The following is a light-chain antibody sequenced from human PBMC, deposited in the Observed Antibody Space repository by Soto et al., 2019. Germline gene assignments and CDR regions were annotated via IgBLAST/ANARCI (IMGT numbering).Light chain of an antibody. CDR1: QRISTY. J-gene: IGKJ5*01. CDR2: VAS. Sequence: IQMAQXXSSLSAFTSDXXXXXSXASQRISTYLNWYQQKXGKAPKLLILVASXLTSGVPARFSGSGSGTDFTLTISSLEPEDFAVYYCQQRSNWPITFGQGTRLEIK. CDR3: QQRSNWPIT. V-gene: IGKV1-39*01.